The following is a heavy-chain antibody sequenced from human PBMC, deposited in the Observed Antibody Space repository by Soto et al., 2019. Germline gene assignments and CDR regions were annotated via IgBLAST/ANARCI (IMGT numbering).Heavy chain of an antibody. CDR1: SGSISSSSYY. V-gene: IGHV4-39*01. D-gene: IGHD3-3*01. Sequence: QLQLQESGPGLVKPSETLSLTCTVSSGSISSSSYYWGWIRQPPGKGLEWIGSIYYSGSTYYNPSLKSRVTISVDTSKNQFSLKLSSVTAADTAVYYCARHSRGRVLRFLEWFSYYYGMDVWGQGTTVTVSS. J-gene: IGHJ6*02. CDR2: IYYSGST. CDR3: ARHSRGRVLRFLEWFSYYYGMDV.